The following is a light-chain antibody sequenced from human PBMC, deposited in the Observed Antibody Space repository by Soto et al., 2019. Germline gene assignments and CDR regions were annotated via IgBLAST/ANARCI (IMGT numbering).Light chain of an antibody. CDR2: AAS. J-gene: IGKJ4*01. Sequence: DIQRTQYPSSLSASVGDRVTITCRASQSISSYLNWYQQKPGKAPKLLIYAASSLQSGVPSRFSGSGSGTEFTLTISSLQPEDFATYYCQQRYSTPLTVGGGTKVEIK. V-gene: IGKV1-39*01. CDR1: QSISSY. CDR3: QQRYSTPLT.